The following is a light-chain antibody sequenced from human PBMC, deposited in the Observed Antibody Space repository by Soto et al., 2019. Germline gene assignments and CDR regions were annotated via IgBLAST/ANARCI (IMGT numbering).Light chain of an antibody. CDR3: QHYKNWPLT. CDR2: GAS. J-gene: IGKJ1*01. CDR1: QSVSSD. V-gene: IGKV3-15*01. Sequence: EIVMTQSPATLSVSPEERATLSCRASQSVSSDLVWYQQKPGQAPRLLIYGASTRATVIPARFSGSGSETEFTLNISSLQSEVFAVYYCQHYKNWPLTFGQGTKVEIK.